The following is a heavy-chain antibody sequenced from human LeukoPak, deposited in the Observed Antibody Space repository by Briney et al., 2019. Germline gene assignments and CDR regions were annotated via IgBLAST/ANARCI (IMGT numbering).Heavy chain of an antibody. Sequence: ASETLSLTCAVYGGSFSGYYWGWIRQPPGKGLEWIGEINHSGSTNYNPSLKSRVTISVDTSKNQFSLKLSSVTAADTAVYYCARNFLHTYYFDYWGQGTLVTVSS. CDR3: ARNFLHTYYFDY. CDR2: INHSGST. D-gene: IGHD2/OR15-2a*01. V-gene: IGHV4-34*01. J-gene: IGHJ4*02. CDR1: GGSFSGYY.